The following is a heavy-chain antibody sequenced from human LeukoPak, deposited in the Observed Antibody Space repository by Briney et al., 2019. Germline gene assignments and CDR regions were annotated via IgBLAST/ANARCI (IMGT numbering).Heavy chain of an antibody. CDR2: IIPIFGTT. D-gene: IGHD6-13*01. CDR3: ARVVGLTGYSSSWYSGYYYYMDV. J-gene: IGHJ6*03. Sequence: GASVKVSCKASGYTFTSYGISWVRQAPGQGLEWMGGIIPIFGTTNYAKKFQDRVTITADKSTSKAYMELSSLRSEDTAVYYCARVVGLTGYSSSWYSGYYYYMDVWGKGTTVTVSS. CDR1: GYTFTSYG. V-gene: IGHV1-69*06.